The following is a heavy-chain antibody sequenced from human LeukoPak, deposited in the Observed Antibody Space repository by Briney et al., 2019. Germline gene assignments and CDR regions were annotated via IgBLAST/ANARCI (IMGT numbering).Heavy chain of an antibody. V-gene: IGHV3-15*01. CDR3: TTKGPACSGGSCYWR. CDR2: IKSKTDGGTT. CDR1: GFTFSSYS. D-gene: IGHD2-15*01. J-gene: IGHJ4*02. Sequence: GGSLRLSCAASGFTFSSYSMNWVRQAPGKGLEWVGRIKSKTDGGTTDYAAPVKGRFTISRDDSKNTLYLQMNSLKTEDTAVYNCTTKGPACSGGSCYWRWGQGTLVTVSS.